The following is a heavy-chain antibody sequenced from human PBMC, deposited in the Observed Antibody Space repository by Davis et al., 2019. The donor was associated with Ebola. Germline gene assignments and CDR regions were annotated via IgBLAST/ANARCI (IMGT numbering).Heavy chain of an antibody. CDR3: AEGGTNNFLGAN. CDR1: GFTFSSYS. V-gene: IGHV3-23*01. D-gene: IGHD2-8*01. Sequence: PGGSLRLSCAASGFTFSSYSMNWVRQAPGKGLEWVAVINGVGDNSYYADSVKGRFTISRDRSKNTVYLQMDSLRAEDTAVFYCAEGGTNNFLGANWGQGTLVTVSS. J-gene: IGHJ4*02. CDR2: INGVGDNS.